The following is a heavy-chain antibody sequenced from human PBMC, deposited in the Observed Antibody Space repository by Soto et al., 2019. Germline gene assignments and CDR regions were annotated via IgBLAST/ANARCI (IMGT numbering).Heavy chain of an antibody. J-gene: IGHJ6*02. CDR2: IIPIFGTP. CDR3: ALWTGGTTFNYYYGLDV. D-gene: IGHD1-1*01. CDR1: GGTFSSFS. V-gene: IGHV1-69*13. Sequence: SVKVSCKASGGTFSSFSISWVRQAPGQGLEWMGGIIPIFGTPNYAQKFQGRVTITADESTNTAYMELSSLRSEDTAVYYCALWTGGTTFNYYYGLDVWGQGTTVTVSS.